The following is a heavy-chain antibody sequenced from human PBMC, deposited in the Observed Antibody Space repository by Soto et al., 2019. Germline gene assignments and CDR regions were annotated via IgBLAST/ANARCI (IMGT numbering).Heavy chain of an antibody. V-gene: IGHV3-66*01. CDR1: GFTVSSNY. D-gene: IGHD1-7*01. J-gene: IGHJ6*03. CDR3: AREVELGSYYYYYMDV. Sequence: GGSLRLSCAASGFTVSSNYMSWVRQAPGKGLEWVSVIYSGGSTYYADSVKGRFTISRDNSKNTLYLQMNSLRAEDTAVYYCAREVELGSYYYYYMDVWGKGTTVTVSS. CDR2: IYSGGST.